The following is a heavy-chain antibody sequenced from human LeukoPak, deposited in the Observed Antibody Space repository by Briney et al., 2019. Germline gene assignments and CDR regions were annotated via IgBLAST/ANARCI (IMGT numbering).Heavy chain of an antibody. CDR3: ARPDRTGDWYFDL. CDR1: GYSISSGYY. CDR2: IYHSGST. Sequence: PSETLSLTCTVSGYSISSGYYWGWIRQPPGKGLEWIGSIYHSGSTYYNPSLKSRVTISVDTSKNQFSLKLSSVTAADTAVYYCARPDRTGDWYFDLWGRGTLVTVSS. J-gene: IGHJ2*01. D-gene: IGHD1-14*01. V-gene: IGHV4-38-2*02.